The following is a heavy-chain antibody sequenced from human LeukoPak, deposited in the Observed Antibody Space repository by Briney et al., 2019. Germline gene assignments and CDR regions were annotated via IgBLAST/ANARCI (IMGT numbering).Heavy chain of an antibody. V-gene: IGHV4-38-2*02. Sequence: SETLSLTCSVSGYSISSGYYYWGWIRQTPRKGLEWIASIYHTGNTYYKPSLRSRVSLSSDTSTNQFSLKLSSVTAADTAIYYCARLRYCSSTSCYGSSSWYTNIIDYWGQGTLVTVSS. CDR1: GYSISSGYYY. CDR2: IYHTGNT. J-gene: IGHJ4*02. D-gene: IGHD2-2*01. CDR3: ARLRYCSSTSCYGSSSWYTNIIDY.